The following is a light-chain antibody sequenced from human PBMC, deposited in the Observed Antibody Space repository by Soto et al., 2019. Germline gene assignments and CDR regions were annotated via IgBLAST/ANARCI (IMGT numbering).Light chain of an antibody. CDR1: QSVRGN. V-gene: IGKV3-15*01. J-gene: IGKJ5*01. CDR3: QQYNNWPFIT. CDR2: GAS. Sequence: TQSPATLSVSPGERATLSCRASQSVRGNLAWYQQKPGQSPRLLIYGASSRATGIPVRFSGSGSGTEFTLTISSLQSEDFAVYYCQQYNNWPFITFGQGTRLEIK.